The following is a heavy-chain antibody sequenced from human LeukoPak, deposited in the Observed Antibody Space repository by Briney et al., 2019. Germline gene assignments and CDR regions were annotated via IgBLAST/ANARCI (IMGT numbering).Heavy chain of an antibody. CDR2: INSDGSST. D-gene: IGHD5-24*01. V-gene: IGHV3-74*01. J-gene: IGHJ4*02. CDR3: ARDQEMADFDY. CDR1: GFTFSNYA. Sequence: SGGSLRLSCAASGFTFSNYAMSWVRQAPGKGLVWVSRINSDGSSTSYADSVKGRFTISRDNAKNTLYLQMNSLRAEDTAVYYCARDQEMADFDYWGQGTLVTVSS.